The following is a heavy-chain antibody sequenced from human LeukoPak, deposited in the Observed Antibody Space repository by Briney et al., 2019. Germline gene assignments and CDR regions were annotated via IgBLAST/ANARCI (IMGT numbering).Heavy chain of an antibody. Sequence: GGALRLSCTASGFTFSDYAMTWVRQAPGKGLEWVGFIRNKANGGTADYAASVKGRFTNSRDDSKTIAYLQMNSLKTEDTAVYCCSRAYSTGWLGINDYWGQGTLVTVSS. CDR1: GFTFSDYA. D-gene: IGHD6-19*01. CDR2: IRNKANGGTA. J-gene: IGHJ4*02. V-gene: IGHV3-49*04. CDR3: SRAYSTGWLGINDY.